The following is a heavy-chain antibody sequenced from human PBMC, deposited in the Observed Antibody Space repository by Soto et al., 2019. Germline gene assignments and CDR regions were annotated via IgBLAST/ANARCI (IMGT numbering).Heavy chain of an antibody. CDR3: ARDLWGYCGTDCYPLDV. Sequence: QVRLQESGPGLVKPSETLSLTCTVSGGSISRYYWSWIRQPPGKGLEWFGYLYNTGSTIYNPSLESRVTISVDTSKNQFSLKLNSVTAADTAVYYCARDLWGYCGTDCYPLDVWGPGTTVTVSS. CDR1: GGSISRYY. J-gene: IGHJ6*02. D-gene: IGHD2-21*02. V-gene: IGHV4-59*01. CDR2: LYNTGST.